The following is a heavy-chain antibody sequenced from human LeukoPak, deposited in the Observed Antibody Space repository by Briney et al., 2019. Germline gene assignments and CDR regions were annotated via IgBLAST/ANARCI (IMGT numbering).Heavy chain of an antibody. CDR2: IYTSGST. D-gene: IGHD3-22*01. CDR1: GGSISSGSYY. Sequence: SETLSLTCTVSGGSISSGSYYWSWIRQPAGKGLEWIGRIYTSGSTNYNPSLKSRVTISVDTSKNQFSLKLSSVTAADTAVYYCARDFPYYYDSSGHWGQGTLVTVSS. J-gene: IGHJ4*02. V-gene: IGHV4-61*02. CDR3: ARDFPYYYDSSGH.